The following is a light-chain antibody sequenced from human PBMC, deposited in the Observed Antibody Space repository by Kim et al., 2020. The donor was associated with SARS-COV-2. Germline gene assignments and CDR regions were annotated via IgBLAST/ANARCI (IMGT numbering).Light chain of an antibody. V-gene: IGKV1-17*01. CDR3: LQHNNHPLT. J-gene: IGKJ5*01. Sequence: DIQMTQSPSSLSASVGDRVTITCRASQDIRNDLGWYQQNPGRAPKRLIYGASSLQSGVPSRFSGSGSGTEFTLTISSLQPEDFATYFCLQHNNHPLTFGRGTRLEIK. CDR1: QDIRND. CDR2: GAS.